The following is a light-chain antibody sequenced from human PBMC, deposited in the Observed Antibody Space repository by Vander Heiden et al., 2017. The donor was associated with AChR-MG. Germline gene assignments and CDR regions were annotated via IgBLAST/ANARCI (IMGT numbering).Light chain of an antibody. Sequence: QSALTPPASVSGAPGQSTTISCTGTNSDIGAYNSVSWYQQHPGKAPKLIIVDVSSRPSGVSKRFSGSKSGNTASLTISGLQSEDEADYYCSSYTVISTYVFGTGTEVTVL. V-gene: IGLV2-14*01. CDR3: SSYTVISTYV. J-gene: IGLJ1*01. CDR2: DVS. CDR1: NSDIGAYNS.